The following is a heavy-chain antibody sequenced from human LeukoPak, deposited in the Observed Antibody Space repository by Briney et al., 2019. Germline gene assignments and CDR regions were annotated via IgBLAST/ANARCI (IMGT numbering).Heavy chain of an antibody. CDR3: ARDFTFDY. J-gene: IGHJ4*02. CDR2: ISYDGSNK. V-gene: IGHV3-30*04. CDR1: GFTFSSYA. Sequence: GGSLRLSCAASGFTFSSYAMHWVRQAPGKGLEWVAVISYDGSNKYYADSVKGRFTISRDNSKNTLYLQMNSLRAEDTAVYYCARDFTFDYWGQGTLVTVSS.